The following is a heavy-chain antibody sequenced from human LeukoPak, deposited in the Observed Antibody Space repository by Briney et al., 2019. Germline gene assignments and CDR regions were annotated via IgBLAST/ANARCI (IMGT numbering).Heavy chain of an antibody. Sequence: GRSLRLSCAASGFTFSSYAMHWVRQAPGKGLEWVAVIWYDGSNKYYADSVKGRFTISRDNSKNTLYLQMNSLRAEDTAVYYCARGDIRGYCSSTSCYEIDYWGQGTLVTVSS. CDR2: IWYDGSNK. V-gene: IGHV3-33*08. CDR1: GFTFSSYA. D-gene: IGHD2-2*01. CDR3: ARGDIRGYCSSTSCYEIDY. J-gene: IGHJ4*02.